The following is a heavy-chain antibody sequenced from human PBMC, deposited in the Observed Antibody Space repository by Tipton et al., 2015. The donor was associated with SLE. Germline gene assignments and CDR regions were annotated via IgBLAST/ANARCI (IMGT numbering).Heavy chain of an antibody. V-gene: IGHV3-30*03. Sequence: SLRLSCAASGFIFSDYSMNWVRQAPGKGLEWVADISYDGSWINYADSVKGRFTISRDDSRNTLDLQMSSLRDDDSAVYFCVRDLTGAFDIWGQGTMITVSS. CDR3: VRDLTGAFDI. J-gene: IGHJ3*02. CDR1: GFIFSDYS. CDR2: ISYDGSWI.